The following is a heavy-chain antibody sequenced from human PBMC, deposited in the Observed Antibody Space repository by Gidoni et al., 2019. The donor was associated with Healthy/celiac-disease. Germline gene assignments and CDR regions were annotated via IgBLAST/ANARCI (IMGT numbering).Heavy chain of an antibody. D-gene: IGHD6-19*01. CDR2: IYYSGST. V-gene: IGHV4-39*01. CDR3: ARQFFRLAVAGDY. CDR1: GGSISSSSYS. Sequence: QLQLQESGPGLVKPSETLSLTCTASGGSISSSSYSWGWIRQPPGKGLEWIGSIYYSGSTYYNPSLKSRVTISVDTSKNQFSLKLSSVTAADTAVYYCARQFFRLAVAGDYWGQGTLVTVSS. J-gene: IGHJ4*02.